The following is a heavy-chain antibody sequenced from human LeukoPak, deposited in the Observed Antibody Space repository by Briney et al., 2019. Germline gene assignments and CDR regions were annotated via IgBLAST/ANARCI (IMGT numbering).Heavy chain of an antibody. CDR2: FDPEDGET. CDR1: GYTLTELS. V-gene: IGHV1-24*01. Sequence: ASVKVSCKVSGYTLTELSMHWVRQAPGKGLEWMRGFDPEDGETIYAQKFQGRVTMTEDTSTDTAYMELSSLRSEDTAVYYCATRPTYWGIAVAAAGEGVYFDYWGQGTLVTASS. J-gene: IGHJ4*02. CDR3: ATRPTYWGIAVAAAGEGVYFDY. D-gene: IGHD6-19*01.